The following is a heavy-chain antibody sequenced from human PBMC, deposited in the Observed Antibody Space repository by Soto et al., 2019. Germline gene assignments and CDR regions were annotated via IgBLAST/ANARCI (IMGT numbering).Heavy chain of an antibody. CDR1: GGTFSSYS. Sequence: QVQLVQSGAEVKKPRSSVKVSCKASGGTFSSYSIKWVRQAPGQGLEWMGEIIPIFGTANYAQKFQGRVTITADESTSTAYMELSSLRSEDTAVYYCARDGGRHSGGIDYWGQGTLVTVSS. CDR3: ARDGGRHSGGIDY. CDR2: IIPIFGTA. D-gene: IGHD1-26*01. J-gene: IGHJ4*02. V-gene: IGHV1-69*01.